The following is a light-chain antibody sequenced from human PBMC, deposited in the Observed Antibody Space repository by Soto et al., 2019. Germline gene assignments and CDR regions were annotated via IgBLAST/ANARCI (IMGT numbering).Light chain of an antibody. CDR2: GAS. Sequence: EIVLMQSPGTLSLSPGERATLSCRASQSVSNNYLAWYQQKPGQAPRLLIYGASNRATGIPDRFSGGGSGTDFTLTISRLEPEDFAVYYCQQYGSSGTFGQGTKVDIK. J-gene: IGKJ1*01. CDR3: QQYGSSGT. CDR1: QSVSNNY. V-gene: IGKV3-20*01.